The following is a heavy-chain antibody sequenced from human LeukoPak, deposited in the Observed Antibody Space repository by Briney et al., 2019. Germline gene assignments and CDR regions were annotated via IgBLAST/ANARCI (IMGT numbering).Heavy chain of an antibody. CDR2: INWNGGST. D-gene: IGHD3-3*01. J-gene: IGHJ6*04. CDR1: GFTFDDYG. CDR3: ARDRNYDFWSGYPMDV. V-gene: IGHV3-20*04. Sequence: GGSLRLSCAASGFTFDDYGMSWVRQAPGKGLEWVSGINWNGGSTGYADSVKGRFTISRDNSKNTLYLQMNSLRAEDTAVYYCARDRNYDFWSGYPMDVWGKGTTVTVSS.